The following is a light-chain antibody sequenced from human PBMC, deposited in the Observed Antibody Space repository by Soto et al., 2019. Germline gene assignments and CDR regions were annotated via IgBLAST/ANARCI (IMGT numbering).Light chain of an antibody. CDR1: QSVSSY. CDR2: DAS. V-gene: IGKV3-11*01. Sequence: DIVLTQSPATLSLSPGERATLSCRASQSVSSYLAWYQQKPGQAPRLLIYDASNRATGIPARFSGSGSGTDFTLTIRSLETEDFAVYYCQQRSNWPPVFGPGTKVHIQ. J-gene: IGKJ3*01. CDR3: QQRSNWPPV.